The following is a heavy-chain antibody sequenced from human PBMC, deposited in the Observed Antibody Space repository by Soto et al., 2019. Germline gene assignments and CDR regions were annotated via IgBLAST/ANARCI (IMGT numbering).Heavy chain of an antibody. J-gene: IGHJ4*02. CDR1: GFIFSDYY. D-gene: IGHD6-19*01. Sequence: QVQLVESGGGLVKPGGSLRLSCAASGFIFSDYYMIWIRQAPGKGLEWVSYISNTGSVINYADSVKGRFFVSRDNTKNSLNLQMNSLRAEDTVMYYCARVSGQWLLSYWGQGTLVTVSS. V-gene: IGHV3-11*01. CDR3: ARVSGQWLLSY. CDR2: ISNTGSVI.